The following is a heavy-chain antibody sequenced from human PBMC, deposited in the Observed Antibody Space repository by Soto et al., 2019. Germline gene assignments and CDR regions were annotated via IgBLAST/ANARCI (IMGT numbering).Heavy chain of an antibody. CDR3: ARDRDYGGNSVLDYYGMDV. V-gene: IGHV4-31*03. J-gene: IGHJ6*02. D-gene: IGHD4-17*01. CDR1: GGSISSGGYY. Sequence: SETLSLTCTVSGGSISSGGYYWSWIRQHPGKGLEWIGYIYYSGSTYYNPSLKSRVTISVDTSKNQFSLKLSSVTAADTSVYYCARDRDYGGNSVLDYYGMDVWGQGTTVT. CDR2: IYYSGST.